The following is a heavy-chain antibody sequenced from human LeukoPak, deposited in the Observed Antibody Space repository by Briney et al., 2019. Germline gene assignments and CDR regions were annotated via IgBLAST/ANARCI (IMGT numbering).Heavy chain of an antibody. D-gene: IGHD5-24*01. V-gene: IGHV3-53*05. CDR1: GFTSSSKC. CDR2: IYSGGST. J-gene: IGHJ4*02. CDR3: ARAGKMANDY. Sequence: LCPSLLAAGFTSSSKCMWWFGEAAAKGLKWVSVIYSGGSTYYADSVKGRFTISRDNSKNTLYLQMNSLRAEDTAVYYCARAGKMANDYWGQGTLVTVSS.